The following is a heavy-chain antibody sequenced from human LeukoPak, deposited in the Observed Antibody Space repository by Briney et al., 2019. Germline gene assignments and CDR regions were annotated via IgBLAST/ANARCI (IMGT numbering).Heavy chain of an antibody. D-gene: IGHD4-17*01. CDR2: IYRGGSI. CDR1: GYSISCGYY. Sequence: ETLSLTCTVSGYSISCGYYWGWIRQPPGKGLEWVSVIYRGGSIDYADSVKGRFTISRDNSKNTLYLQMNSMRAEDTAVYYCARERGTVTTEMDVWGQGTTVTVSS. CDR3: ARERGTVTTEMDV. V-gene: IGHV3-66*01. J-gene: IGHJ6*02.